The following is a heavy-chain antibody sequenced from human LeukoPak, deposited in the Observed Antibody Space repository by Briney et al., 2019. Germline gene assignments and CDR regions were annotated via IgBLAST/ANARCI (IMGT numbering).Heavy chain of an antibody. CDR1: GFTFSSYA. CDR2: INHSGST. V-gene: IGHV4-34*01. CDR3: ARIRGGGSYYVDY. D-gene: IGHD1-26*01. J-gene: IGHJ4*02. Sequence: GSLRLSCAASGFTFSSYAMSWIRQPPGKGLEWIGEINHSGSTNYNPSLKSRVTISVDTSKNQFSLKLSSVTAADTAVYYCARIRGGGSYYVDYWGQGTLVTVSS.